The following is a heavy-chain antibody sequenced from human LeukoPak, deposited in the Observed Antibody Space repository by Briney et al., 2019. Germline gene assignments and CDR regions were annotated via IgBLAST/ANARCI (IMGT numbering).Heavy chain of an antibody. V-gene: IGHV3-23*01. CDR1: GFTFSSYA. CDR2: ISGSANT. D-gene: IGHD3-22*01. J-gene: IGHJ4*02. Sequence: GGSLRLSCAASGFTFSSYAMSWVRQAPGKGLEWVSAISGSANTYYADSVKGRFTISRDNSKNTLYLQMNSLRAEDTAVYYCARISYYYDSSGYYLDYWGQGTLVTVSS. CDR3: ARISYYYDSSGYYLDY.